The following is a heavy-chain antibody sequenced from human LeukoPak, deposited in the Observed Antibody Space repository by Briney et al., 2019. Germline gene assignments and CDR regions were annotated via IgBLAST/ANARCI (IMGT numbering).Heavy chain of an antibody. CDR2: FDPEDGET. D-gene: IGHD2-15*01. CDR3: ATVRGGDCSGGSCGALNRFDP. Sequence: ASVKVSCKVSGYTLTELSMHWVRQAPGKGLEWMGGFDPEDGETIYAQTFQGRVTMTEDTSTDTAYMELSSLRSEDTAVCYFATVRGGDCSGGSCGALNRFDPWGQGTLVTVS. J-gene: IGHJ5*02. V-gene: IGHV1-24*01. CDR1: GYTLTELS.